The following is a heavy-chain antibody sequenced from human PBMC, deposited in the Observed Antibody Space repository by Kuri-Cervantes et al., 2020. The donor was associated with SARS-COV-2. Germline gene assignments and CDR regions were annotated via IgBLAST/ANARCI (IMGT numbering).Heavy chain of an antibody. CDR1: GYTFTNYG. D-gene: IGHD2-2*01. V-gene: IGHV1-18*01. J-gene: IGHJ1*01. CDR3: ARDRYCVSTTCSLSP. CDR2: ISGYNGNT. Sequence: ASVKVSCKASGYTFTNYGISWVRQAPGQGLEWMGWISGYNGNTEYTQKLQGRVTMTTDTSTSTAYMELRSLRSDDTAVYFCARDRYCVSTTCSLSPWGQGTLVTVSS.